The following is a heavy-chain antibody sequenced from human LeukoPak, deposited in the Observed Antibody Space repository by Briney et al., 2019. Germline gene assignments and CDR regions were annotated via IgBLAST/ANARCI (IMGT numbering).Heavy chain of an antibody. J-gene: IGHJ4*02. CDR1: GFTFSSYG. V-gene: IGHV3-30*03. CDR2: ISYDGSNK. Sequence: GRSLRLSCAASGFTFSSYGMHWVRQAPGKGLEWVAVISYDGSNKYYADSVKGRFTISRDNSKNTVFLQMNTLRGEDTGVYYCAMYADYGGSWPLDYWGQGTLVIVSS. D-gene: IGHD4/OR15-4a*01. CDR3: AMYADYGGSWPLDY.